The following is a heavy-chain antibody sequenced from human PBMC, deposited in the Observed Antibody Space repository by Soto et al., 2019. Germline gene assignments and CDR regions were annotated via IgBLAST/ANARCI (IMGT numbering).Heavy chain of an antibody. D-gene: IGHD3-10*01. CDR2: IYPEDSET. Sequence: HGESLKISCKGSGYTFGTFWIAWVRQMPGKGLEWMGMIYPEDSETKYSPSFEGQVTFSADKSVKTAYLQWTSLKASDTAIYYCARTYCTAPSCYNNWFDPWGQGTLVTVSS. V-gene: IGHV5-51*01. CDR3: ARTYCTAPSCYNNWFDP. CDR1: GYTFGTFW. J-gene: IGHJ5*02.